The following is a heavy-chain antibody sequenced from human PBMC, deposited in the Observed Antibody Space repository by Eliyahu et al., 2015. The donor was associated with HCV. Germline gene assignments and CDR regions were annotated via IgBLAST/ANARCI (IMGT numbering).Heavy chain of an antibody. J-gene: IGHJ4*02. CDR3: AKDRDSGWFMD. Sequence: EVQLVESGGGLVQPGRSLRLSCAASGFTFDDXAMHWVRQAPRKGLEWVSGISWNSGSIGYADSVKGRFTISRDNAKNSLYLQMNSLRAEDTALYYCAKDRDSGWFMDWGQGTLVTVSS. CDR2: ISWNSGSI. D-gene: IGHD6-19*01. V-gene: IGHV3-9*01. CDR1: GFTFDDXA.